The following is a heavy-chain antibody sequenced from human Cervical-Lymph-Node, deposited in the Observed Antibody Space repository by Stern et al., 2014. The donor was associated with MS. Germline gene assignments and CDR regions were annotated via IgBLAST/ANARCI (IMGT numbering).Heavy chain of an antibody. CDR2: IYWDDDK. Sequence: QITLKESGPTLVKPTQTLTLTCTFSGFSLSTNGVGVGWIRQPPGKALEGLALIYWDDDKRYSPSLKSRLTITKDTSKNQVVLTMTYMDPVDTATYYCAHITAYSGTYPPSYWGQGTLVTVSS. D-gene: IGHD1-26*01. CDR3: AHITAYSGTYPPSY. J-gene: IGHJ4*02. CDR1: GFSLSTNGVG. V-gene: IGHV2-5*02.